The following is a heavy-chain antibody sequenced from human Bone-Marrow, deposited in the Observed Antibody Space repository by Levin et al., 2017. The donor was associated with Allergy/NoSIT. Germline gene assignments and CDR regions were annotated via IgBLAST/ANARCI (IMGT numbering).Heavy chain of an antibody. CDR3: ASRGYSSGWYGPAPHFDY. CDR1: GFTFSDYY. V-gene: IGHV3-11*01. D-gene: IGHD6-19*01. J-gene: IGHJ4*02. CDR2: ISSSGSTI. Sequence: GESLKISCAASGFTFSDYYMSWIRQAPGKGLEWVSYISSSGSTIYYADSVKGRFTISRDNAKNSLYLQMNSLRAEDTAVYYCASRGYSSGWYGPAPHFDYWGQGTLVTVSS.